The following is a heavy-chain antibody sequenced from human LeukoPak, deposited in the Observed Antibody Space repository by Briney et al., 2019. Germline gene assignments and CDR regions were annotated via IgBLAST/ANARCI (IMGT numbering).Heavy chain of an antibody. CDR1: GFSLSSYS. CDR3: AKDIPDERYRSGGSCYSSFDY. CDR2: ISGSGGST. V-gene: IGHV3-23*01. J-gene: IGHJ4*02. Sequence: PGGSLRLSCAASGFSLSSYSMNWVRQAPGKGLEWVSAISGSGGSTYYADSVKGRFTISRDNSKNTLYLQMNSLRAEDTAVYYCAKDIPDERYRSGGSCYSSFDYWGQGTLVTVSS. D-gene: IGHD2-15*01.